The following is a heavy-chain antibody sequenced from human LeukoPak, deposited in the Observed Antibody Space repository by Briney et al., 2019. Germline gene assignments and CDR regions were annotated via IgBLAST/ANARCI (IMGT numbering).Heavy chain of an antibody. J-gene: IGHJ3*02. CDR1: GFTFNVYA. V-gene: IGHV3-23*01. D-gene: IGHD1-14*01. Sequence: PGGSLRLSCAASGFTFNVYAMSWVRQAPGKGLEWVSSIGSPDSTHYADSVKGRFTISRDDSKNTVFLQMNSLRAEDTATYYCAKDRENGNNIWDAFDIWGQGKMVTVSS. CDR2: IGSPDST. CDR3: AKDRENGNNIWDAFDI.